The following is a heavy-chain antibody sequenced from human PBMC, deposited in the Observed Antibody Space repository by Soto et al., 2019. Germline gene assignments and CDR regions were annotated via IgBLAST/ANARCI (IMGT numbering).Heavy chain of an antibody. CDR1: GFTFSSYA. V-gene: IGHV3-23*01. D-gene: IGHD6-25*01. CDR3: AEHLALPAAPSHVDS. Sequence: EVQLLESGGGLVQPGGSLRLSCAASGFTFSSYAMSWVRQAPGKGLEWVSAICGSGGSTYYADSVKGRFTISRDNSKNALDLQSNSLRAEDTAVCYCAEHLALPAAPSHVDSWGQGTLVTVCS. J-gene: IGHJ4*02. CDR2: ICGSGGST.